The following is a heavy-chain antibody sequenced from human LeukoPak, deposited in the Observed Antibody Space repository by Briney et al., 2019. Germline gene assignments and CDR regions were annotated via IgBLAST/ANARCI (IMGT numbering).Heavy chain of an antibody. CDR2: INYSGST. D-gene: IGHD3-10*01. CDR3: AIRRARGVKGFDP. J-gene: IGHJ5*02. CDR1: GGSFSGYY. Sequence: SETLSLTCAVYGGSFSGYYWSWIRQPPGKGLEWIGEINYSGSTNYNPSLKSRVTISVDTSKNQFSLKLSSVTAADTAVYYCAIRRARGVKGFDPWGQGTLVTVSS. V-gene: IGHV4-34*01.